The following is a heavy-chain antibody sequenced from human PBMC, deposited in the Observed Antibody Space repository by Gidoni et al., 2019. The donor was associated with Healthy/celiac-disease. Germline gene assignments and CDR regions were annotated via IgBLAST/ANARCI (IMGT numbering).Heavy chain of an antibody. CDR1: GFTFSSYA. CDR3: ARERRGVREKSYYYYGMDV. J-gene: IGHJ6*02. V-gene: IGHV3-30*01. CDR2: ISYDGSNK. D-gene: IGHD3-10*01. Sequence: QVQLVASGGGVVQPGRSLRLSCAASGFTFSSYAMHWVRQAPGKGLEGVAVISYDGSNKYYADSVKGRFTISRDNSKNTLYLQMNSLRAEDTAVYYCARERRGVREKSYYYYGMDVWGQGTTVTVSS.